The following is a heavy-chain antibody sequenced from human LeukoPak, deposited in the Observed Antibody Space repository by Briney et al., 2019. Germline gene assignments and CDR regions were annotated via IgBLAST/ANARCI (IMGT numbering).Heavy chain of an antibody. V-gene: IGHV3-23*01. Sequence: GGSLRLSCAASGFTFSSYAMSWVRQAPKKGLEWVSVISASGGSTNYADSVKGRFTISRDNAKNTVFLQMSSLRAEDTALYYCARKSASGNYPLDYWGQGTLVTVSS. CDR1: GFTFSSYA. CDR3: ARKSASGNYPLDY. CDR2: ISASGGST. J-gene: IGHJ4*02. D-gene: IGHD3-10*01.